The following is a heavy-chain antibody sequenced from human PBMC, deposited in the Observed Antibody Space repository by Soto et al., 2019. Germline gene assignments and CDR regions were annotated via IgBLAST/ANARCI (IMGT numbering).Heavy chain of an antibody. Sequence: EVQLLESGGGLVQPGGSLRLSCAASGFPFSNYAMSWVRRTPGKGLEWVSGISDTGGRTDYAESVKGRFNISRDKSSTLFLQMNSLRSEDTAVYYCARAGTNWSYYPDYWGQGTLVTVSS. J-gene: IGHJ4*02. V-gene: IGHV3-23*01. CDR2: ISDTGGRT. CDR1: GFPFSNYA. D-gene: IGHD1-26*01. CDR3: ARAGTNWSYYPDY.